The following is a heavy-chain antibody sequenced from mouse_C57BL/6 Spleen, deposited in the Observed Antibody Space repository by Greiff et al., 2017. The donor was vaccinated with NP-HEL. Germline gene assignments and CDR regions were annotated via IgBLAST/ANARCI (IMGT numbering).Heavy chain of an antibody. Sequence: QVQLQQSGPELVKPGASVKISCKASGYAFSSSWMNWVKQRPGKGLEWIGRIYPGDGDTNYNGKFKGKATLTADKSSSTAYMQLSSLTSEDSAVYCCARVEGSSYGYFDVWGTGTTVTVSS. J-gene: IGHJ1*03. V-gene: IGHV1-82*01. CDR3: ARVEGSSYGYFDV. CDR1: GYAFSSSW. CDR2: IYPGDGDT. D-gene: IGHD1-1*01.